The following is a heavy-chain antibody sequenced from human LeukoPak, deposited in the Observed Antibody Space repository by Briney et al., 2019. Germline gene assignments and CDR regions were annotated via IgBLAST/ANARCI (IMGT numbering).Heavy chain of an antibody. J-gene: IGHJ3*02. D-gene: IGHD3-22*01. Sequence: GGSLRLSCAASGFTFSSYGMHWVRQAPGKGLEWVAVIWYDGSNKYYADSVKGRFTISRDNSKNTLYLQMNSLRAGDTAVYYCAASYYYDSSLLNDAFDIWGQGTMVTVSS. CDR1: GFTFSSYG. CDR3: AASYYYDSSLLNDAFDI. CDR2: IWYDGSNK. V-gene: IGHV3-33*01.